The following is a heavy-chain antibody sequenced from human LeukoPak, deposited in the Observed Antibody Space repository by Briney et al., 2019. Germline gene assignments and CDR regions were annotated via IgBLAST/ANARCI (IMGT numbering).Heavy chain of an antibody. J-gene: IGHJ4*02. V-gene: IGHV3-48*03. CDR1: GFTFSSYE. Sequence: PAGSLRLSCAASGFTFSSYEMNWVRQAPPKRLEWVSYISSIGSTIYYADSVKGRVTISRDNSKNSLWLQMNSLRAADTAVYYCARDDSYGLDYWGEGNLVTVSS. CDR2: ISSIGSTI. D-gene: IGHD5-18*01. CDR3: ARDDSYGLDY.